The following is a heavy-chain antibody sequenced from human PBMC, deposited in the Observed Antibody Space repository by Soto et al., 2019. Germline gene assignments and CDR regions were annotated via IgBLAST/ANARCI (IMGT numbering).Heavy chain of an antibody. CDR3: ARAQGGYSGSYRFDY. CDR2: ISAYNGNT. CDR1: GYTFTSYG. D-gene: IGHD1-26*01. J-gene: IGHJ4*02. V-gene: IGHV1-18*01. Sequence: ASVKVSCKASGYTFTSYGISWVRQAPGQGLEWMGWISAYNGNTNYAQKLQGRVTITRDTSASTAYMELSSLRSEDTAVYYCARAQGGYSGSYRFDYWGQGTLVTVSS.